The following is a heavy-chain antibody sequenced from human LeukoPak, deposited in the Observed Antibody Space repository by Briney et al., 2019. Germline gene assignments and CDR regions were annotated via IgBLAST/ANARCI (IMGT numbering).Heavy chain of an antibody. V-gene: IGHV4-59*01. J-gene: IGHJ5*02. D-gene: IGHD3-3*01. CDR1: CVSISGNY. CDR2: VSDTGDT. Sequence: SETLSLTCTVSCVSISGNYWTWIRQLPGKGLEWIGFVSDTGDTDYNPSLKSRLTISADTSKSQLSLSLSSVTAADTALYYCARVFRGVVASNWFDPWGQGTLVTVSS. CDR3: ARVFRGVVASNWFDP.